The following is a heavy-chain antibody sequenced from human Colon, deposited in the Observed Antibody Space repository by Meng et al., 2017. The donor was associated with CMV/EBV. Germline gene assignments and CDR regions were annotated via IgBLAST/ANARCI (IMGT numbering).Heavy chain of an antibody. CDR2: ISTISGFM. D-gene: IGHD4-11*01. CDR3: ARDSNDYSDYAHWFDA. Sequence: GESLKISCAASGFTPSSFGMNWVRQAPGKGLEWVSSISTISGFMYYADSVRGRFTISRDNAKNSVYLQMNSLRAEDTTVYYCARDSNDYSDYAHWFDAWGQGTLVTVSS. V-gene: IGHV3-21*01. CDR1: GFTPSSFG. J-gene: IGHJ5*02.